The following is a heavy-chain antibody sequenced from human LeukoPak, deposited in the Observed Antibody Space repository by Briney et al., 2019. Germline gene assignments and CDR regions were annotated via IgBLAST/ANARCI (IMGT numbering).Heavy chain of an antibody. Sequence: ASVKVSCKASGYTFTGYYMHWVRQAPGQGLEWMGWINPNSGGTNYAQKFQGWVTMTRDTSISTAYMELSRLRSDDTAVYYCARDRSAQGFGGVIGNWFDPWGQGTLVTVSS. D-gene: IGHD3-16*02. V-gene: IGHV1-2*04. CDR2: INPNSGGT. J-gene: IGHJ5*02. CDR3: ARDRSAQGFGGVIGNWFDP. CDR1: GYTFTGYY.